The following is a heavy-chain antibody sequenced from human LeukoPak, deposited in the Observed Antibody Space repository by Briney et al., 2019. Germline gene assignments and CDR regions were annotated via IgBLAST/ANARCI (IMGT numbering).Heavy chain of an antibody. J-gene: IGHJ4*02. CDR3: ARGPQKNGHSSGYPGYFDY. V-gene: IGHV3-21*01. CDR2: ISISSSYI. CDR1: GFTFSSYS. Sequence: PGGSLRLSCAASGFTFSSYSINWVRQAPGKGLGWVSSISISSSYIYYADSVKGRFTISRDNAKNSLYLQMNSLRAEDTAVYYCARGPQKNGHSSGYPGYFDYWGQGTLVTVSS. D-gene: IGHD3-22*01.